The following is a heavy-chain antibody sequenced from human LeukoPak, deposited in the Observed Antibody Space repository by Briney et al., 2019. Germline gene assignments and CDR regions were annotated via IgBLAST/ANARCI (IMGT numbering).Heavy chain of an antibody. V-gene: IGHV4-34*01. J-gene: IGHJ5*02. CDR2: INHSGST. CDR3: ARGGIVVVDRWFDP. D-gene: IGHD2-15*01. Sequence: PSETLSLTCAVYGGSFSGYYWSWIRQPPGKGLEWIGEINHSGSTNYNPSLKSRVTISVDTSKNQFSLKLSSVTAADTAVYYCARGGIVVVDRWFDPWGQGTLVTVS. CDR1: GGSFSGYY.